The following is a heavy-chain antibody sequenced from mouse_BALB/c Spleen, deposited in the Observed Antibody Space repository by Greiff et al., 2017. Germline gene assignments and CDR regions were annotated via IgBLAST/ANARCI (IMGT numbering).Heavy chain of an antibody. CDR2: ILPGSGST. CDR3: ARRGGWVITTDQAWFAY. J-gene: IGHJ3*01. D-gene: IGHD1-1*01. Sequence: QVQLQQSGAELMKPGASVKISCKATGYTFSSYWIEWVKQRPGHGLEWIGEILPGSGSTNYNEKFKGKATFTADTSSNTAYMQLSSLTSEDSAVYYCARRGGWVITTDQAWFAYWGQGTLVTVSA. CDR1: GYTFSSYW. V-gene: IGHV1-9*01.